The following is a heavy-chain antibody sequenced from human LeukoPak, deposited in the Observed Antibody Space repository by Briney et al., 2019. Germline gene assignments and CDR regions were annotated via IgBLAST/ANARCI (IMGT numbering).Heavy chain of an antibody. CDR1: GFTFSTYA. V-gene: IGHV3-23*01. CDR3: AKLSGYSGYDSVDY. D-gene: IGHD5-12*01. J-gene: IGHJ4*02. Sequence: GGSLRLSCAASGFTFSTYAMSWVRQAPGKGLEWVSAISGSGGSTYYADSVKGRFTISRDNSKNTLYLQMNSLRAEDTAVYYCAKLSGYSGYDSVDYWGQGTLVTVSS. CDR2: ISGSGGST.